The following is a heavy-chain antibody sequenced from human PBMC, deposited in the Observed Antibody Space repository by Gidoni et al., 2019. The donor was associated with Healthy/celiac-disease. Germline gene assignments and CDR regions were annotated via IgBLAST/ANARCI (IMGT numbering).Heavy chain of an antibody. CDR1: GFTFSSYG. Sequence: QVQLVESGGGVVQPGRSLRLSCAASGFTFSSYGMHWVRQAPGKGLEWVAVISDDGSNKYYADSVKGRFTISRDNSKNTLYLQMNSLRAEDTAVYYCAKDSEAAAGPYFDYWGQGTLVTVSS. CDR3: AKDSEAAAGPYFDY. V-gene: IGHV3-30*18. J-gene: IGHJ4*02. CDR2: ISDDGSNK. D-gene: IGHD6-13*01.